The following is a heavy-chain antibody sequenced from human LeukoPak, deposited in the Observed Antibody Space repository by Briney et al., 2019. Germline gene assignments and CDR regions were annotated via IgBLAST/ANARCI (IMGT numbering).Heavy chain of an antibody. CDR2: IVPILGIA. CDR3: ARGGGYGGNSVPFDY. D-gene: IGHD4-23*01. CDR1: GCTFSSYA. V-gene: IGHV1-69*04. J-gene: IGHJ4*02. Sequence: SVNVSCKASGCTFSSYAISWVRQAPGQGLEWMGRIVPILGIANYAQKFQGRVTITADKSTSTAYMQLSSLRSEDTAVYYCARGGGYGGNSVPFDYWGQGTLVTVSS.